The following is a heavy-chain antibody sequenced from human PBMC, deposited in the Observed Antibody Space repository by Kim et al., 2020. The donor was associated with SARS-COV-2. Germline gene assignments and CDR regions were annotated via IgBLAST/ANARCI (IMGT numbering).Heavy chain of an antibody. J-gene: IGHJ4*02. Sequence: ADSVKGRFTISRDNSKNTLYLQMNSLRAEDTAVYYCAKETTSAAVGHFDYWGQGTLVTVSS. CDR3: AKETTSAAVGHFDY. D-gene: IGHD1-26*01. V-gene: IGHV3-23*01.